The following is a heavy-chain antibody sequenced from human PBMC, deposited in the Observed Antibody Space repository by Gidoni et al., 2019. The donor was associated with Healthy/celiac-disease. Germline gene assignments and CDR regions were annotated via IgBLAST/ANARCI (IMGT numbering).Heavy chain of an antibody. Sequence: EVQLVESGGGLVKPGGSLRLSCAASGFTFTRYSMNWVRQAPVKGLEWVSSISSSSSYIYYADSVKGRFTISRDNAKNSLYLQMNSLRAEDTAVYYCARDLWPGAVVVPAAREGGFDYWGQGTLVTVSS. CDR2: ISSSSSYI. D-gene: IGHD2-2*01. J-gene: IGHJ4*02. CDR1: GFTFTRYS. V-gene: IGHV3-21*01. CDR3: ARDLWPGAVVVPAAREGGFDY.